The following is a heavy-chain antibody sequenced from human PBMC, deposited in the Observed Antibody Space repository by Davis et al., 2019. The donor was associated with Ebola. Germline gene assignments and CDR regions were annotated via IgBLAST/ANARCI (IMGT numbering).Heavy chain of an antibody. D-gene: IGHD1-26*01. CDR2: INHSGST. CDR1: GGSFSGYY. Sequence: SETLSLTCAVYGGSFSGYYWSWIRQPPGKGLEWIGVINHSGSTNYNPSLKSRVTISVDTSKNQFSLKLSSVTAADTAVYYCARGVGATTGWFDPWGQGTLVTVSS. J-gene: IGHJ5*02. V-gene: IGHV4-34*01. CDR3: ARGVGATTGWFDP.